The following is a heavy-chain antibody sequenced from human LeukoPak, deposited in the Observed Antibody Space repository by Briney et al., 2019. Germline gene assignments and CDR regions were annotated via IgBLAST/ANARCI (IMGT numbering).Heavy chain of an antibody. Sequence: ASVKVSCKASGYTFTTYGISWVRQAPGQGLEWMGWISAYTDNTNYAQKLQGRVTMTTDTSTSTAYMELRSLRSDDTAVYYCARAPKYYYGSGSYEYYFDYWGQGTLVTVSS. V-gene: IGHV1-18*01. CDR1: GYTFTTYG. J-gene: IGHJ4*02. D-gene: IGHD3-10*01. CDR3: ARAPKYYYGSGSYEYYFDY. CDR2: ISAYTDNT.